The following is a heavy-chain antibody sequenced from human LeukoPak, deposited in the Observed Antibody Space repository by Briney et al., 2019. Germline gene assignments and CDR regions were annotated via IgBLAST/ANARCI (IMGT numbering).Heavy chain of an antibody. CDR1: GGSFSPYY. J-gene: IGHJ3*02. CDR3: ARAPREVAAFDI. CDR2: INHNGST. Sequence: SETLSLTCAVYGGSFSPYYWAWIRQPPGKGLEWIGEINHNGSTNYNPSLKSRVTISVDKSKNQFSLKLSSVTAADMAVYYCARAPREVAAFDIWGQGTMVTVSS. D-gene: IGHD2-15*01. V-gene: IGHV4-34*01.